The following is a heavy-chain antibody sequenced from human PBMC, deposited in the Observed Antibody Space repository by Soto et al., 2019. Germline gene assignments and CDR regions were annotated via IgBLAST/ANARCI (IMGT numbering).Heavy chain of an antibody. V-gene: IGHV4-4*02. Sequence: QVQLQESGPGLVKPSGTLSLTCAVSGGSFTSNNWWTWVRQPPGQGLEWIGEIYRTGSTNYNPSLKSRVTISLDKSENQFSLRVTSLTPADTAVYYGASRDPGTSVDYWGQGTLVTVSS. J-gene: IGHJ4*02. CDR2: IYRTGST. CDR1: GGSFTSNNW. D-gene: IGHD1-1*01. CDR3: ASRDPGTSVDY.